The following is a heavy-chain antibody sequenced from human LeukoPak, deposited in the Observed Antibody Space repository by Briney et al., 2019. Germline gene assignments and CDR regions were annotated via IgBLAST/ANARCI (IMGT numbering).Heavy chain of an antibody. CDR2: ISSSSSYI. J-gene: IGHJ3*02. V-gene: IGHV3-21*01. Sequence: PGGSLRLSCAASGFTFSSYSMNWVRQAPGRGLEWVSSISSSSSYIYYADSVKGRFTISRDNAKNSLYLQMNSLRAEDTAVYYCARDYPTQGYSSSSGYAFDIWGQGTMVTVSS. D-gene: IGHD6-6*01. CDR1: GFTFSSYS. CDR3: ARDYPTQGYSSSSGYAFDI.